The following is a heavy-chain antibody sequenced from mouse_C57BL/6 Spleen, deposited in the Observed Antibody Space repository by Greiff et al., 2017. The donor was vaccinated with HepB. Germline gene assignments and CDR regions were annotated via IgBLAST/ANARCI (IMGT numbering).Heavy chain of an antibody. CDR1: GYTFTSYW. D-gene: IGHD1-1*01. CDR3: ARSHYYGSSPWFAY. CDR2: IDPSDSET. Sequence: QVHVKQSGAELVRPGSSVKLSCKASGYTFTSYWMHWVKQRPIQGLEWIGNIDPSDSETHYNQKFKDKATLTVDKSSSTAYMQLSSLTSEDSAVYYCARSHYYGSSPWFAYWGQGTLVTVSA. J-gene: IGHJ3*01. V-gene: IGHV1-52*01.